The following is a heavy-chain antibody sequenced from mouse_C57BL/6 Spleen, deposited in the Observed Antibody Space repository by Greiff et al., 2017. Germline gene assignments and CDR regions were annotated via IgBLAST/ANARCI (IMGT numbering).Heavy chain of an antibody. D-gene: IGHD2-1*01. V-gene: IGHV1-82*01. CDR1: GYAFSSSW. J-gene: IGHJ2*01. CDR3: ERGDYYVDY. Sequence: VQLQQSGPELVKPGASVKISCKASGYAFSSSWMNWVKQRPGKGLEWIGRIYPGDGDTNYNGKFKGKATLTADKSSSTAYMQLSSLTSEDSAVYFCERGDYYVDYWGQGTTLTVSS. CDR2: IYPGDGDT.